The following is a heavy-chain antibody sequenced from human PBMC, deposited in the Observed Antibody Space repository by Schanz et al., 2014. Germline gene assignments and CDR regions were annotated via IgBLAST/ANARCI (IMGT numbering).Heavy chain of an antibody. CDR2: IWNNGVTK. J-gene: IGHJ4*02. CDR3: ARPRFDYGEVDY. D-gene: IGHD4-17*01. V-gene: IGHV3-33*01. Sequence: QAQLMESGGGVVQPGTSLILSCSASGFSLNTYGIHWLRQPAGKGLEWVAVIWNNGVTKYYADSVRGRFTISRDRFQNTLYLRMSSLRAEDTAVYYCARPRFDYGEVDYWGQGTLVTVSS. CDR1: GFSLNTYG.